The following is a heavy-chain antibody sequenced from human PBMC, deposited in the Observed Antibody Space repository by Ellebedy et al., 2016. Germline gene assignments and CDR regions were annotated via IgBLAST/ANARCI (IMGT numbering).Heavy chain of an antibody. Sequence: GESLKISXAASGFTFSHYWMNWVRQAPGKGLEWVSYISEKSQTFYADSVRGRFTISRDNAKNSLYLQMNSLRAEDTAVYYCARTLVAAAGTSWGQGTLVTVSS. CDR3: ARTLVAAAGTS. V-gene: IGHV3-69-1*01. CDR1: GFTFSHYW. J-gene: IGHJ5*02. CDR2: ISEKSQT. D-gene: IGHD6-13*01.